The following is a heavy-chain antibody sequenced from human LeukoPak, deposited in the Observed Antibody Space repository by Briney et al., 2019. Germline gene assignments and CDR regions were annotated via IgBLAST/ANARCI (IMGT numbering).Heavy chain of an antibody. D-gene: IGHD4-23*01. CDR3: AREAPGWMTTVVTEYFQH. V-gene: IGHV3-30-3*01. CDR2: ISYDGSNK. CDR1: GFTFSSYA. J-gene: IGHJ1*01. Sequence: GGSLRLSCAASGFTFSSYAMHWVRQAPGKGLEWVAVISYDGSNKYYADSVKGRFTISRDNSKNTLYLQMNSLRAEDTAVYYCAREAPGWMTTVVTEYFQHWGQGTLVTVSS.